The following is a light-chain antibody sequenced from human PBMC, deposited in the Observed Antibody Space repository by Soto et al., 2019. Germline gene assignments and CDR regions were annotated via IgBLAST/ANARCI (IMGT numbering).Light chain of an antibody. CDR3: MQALQPLT. J-gene: IGKJ4*01. CDR1: QSLLHSNGYNY. CDR2: LDS. Sequence: DIVMTQSPLSLPVTPGEPASISCRSSQSLLHSNGYNYLDWYLQKPGQSPQLLIYLDSNRASGVPDRFSGSGSGTDFTLKISRVEAEDVGVYYCMQALQPLTFGGGTKVEI. V-gene: IGKV2-28*01.